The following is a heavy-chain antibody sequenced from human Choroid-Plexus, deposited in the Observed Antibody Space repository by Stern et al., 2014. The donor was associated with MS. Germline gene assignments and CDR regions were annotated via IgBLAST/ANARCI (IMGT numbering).Heavy chain of an antibody. Sequence: VQLVESGGGVVQPGRPLRLSCVASGFTFGSCAMHWVRQAPGKGPAWVAGVSYDGSNKYYADSVKGRFTISRDNSQNTLYMQMSRLRPEDTAVYYCAKDRQYLTYFFDHWGQGSLVTVSS. D-gene: IGHD2/OR15-2a*01. J-gene: IGHJ5*02. CDR2: VSYDGSNK. V-gene: IGHV3-30*18. CDR1: GFTFGSCA. CDR3: AKDRQYLTYFFDH.